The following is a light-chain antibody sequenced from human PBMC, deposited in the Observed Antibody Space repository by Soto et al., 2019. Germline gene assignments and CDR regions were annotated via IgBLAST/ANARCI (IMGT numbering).Light chain of an antibody. V-gene: IGKV3-11*01. Sequence: EIVWTQSPDTLSLSPGDRATLSCRASQSINNYLAWYQQKPGQAPRLLIYDGSNRATGIPARFSGSGSGTDFTLTISSLEPEDFAVYYCQQRSDWPPITFGQRTLLENK. CDR2: DGS. CDR3: QQRSDWPPIT. CDR1: QSINNY. J-gene: IGKJ5*01.